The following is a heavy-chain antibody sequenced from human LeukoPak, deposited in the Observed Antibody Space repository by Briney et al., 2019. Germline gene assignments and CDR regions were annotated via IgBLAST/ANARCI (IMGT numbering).Heavy chain of an antibody. CDR2: IRYDGSNK. V-gene: IGHV3-30*02. J-gene: IGHJ4*02. Sequence: GGSLRLSCATSGFTFSSYAMSWVRQAPGKGLEWVAFIRYDGSNKYYADSVKGRFTISRDNSKNTLYLQMNSLRAEDTAVYYCARAIRGIAVAATAIDYWGQGTLVTVTS. CDR3: ARAIRGIAVAATAIDY. D-gene: IGHD6-19*01. CDR1: GFTFSSYA.